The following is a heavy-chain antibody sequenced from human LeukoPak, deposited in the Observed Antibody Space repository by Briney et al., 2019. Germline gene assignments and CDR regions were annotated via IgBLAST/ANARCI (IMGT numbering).Heavy chain of an antibody. CDR1: GDSVSSNSAA. J-gene: IGHJ4*02. CDR3: AREFSSSTGPDY. V-gene: IGHV6-1*01. Sequence: SQTLSLTCDISGDSVSSNSAAWNWIRQSPSRGLEWLGRTYYRSKWFHDYAESVTSRITINADTSNNQFSLQLSSVSPEDTAVYYCAREFSSSTGPDYWGQGILVTVSS. CDR2: TYYRSKWFH. D-gene: IGHD6-6*01.